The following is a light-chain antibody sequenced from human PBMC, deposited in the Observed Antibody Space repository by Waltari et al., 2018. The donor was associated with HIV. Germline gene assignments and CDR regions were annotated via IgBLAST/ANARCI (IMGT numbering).Light chain of an antibody. V-gene: IGLV3-21*02. CDR2: DVS. J-gene: IGLJ2*01. CDR1: EIAGRD. CDR3: QVVDIGGDPSVV. Sequence: SYVLTQPPSVSVAPGQTATISCGGYEIAGRDVPWYQQKPGQAPVLVFFDVSARPSGSPERFSGSNFGTTTTAYLTISRVEAGDEADYFYQVVDIGGDPSVVFGGGTKLTVL.